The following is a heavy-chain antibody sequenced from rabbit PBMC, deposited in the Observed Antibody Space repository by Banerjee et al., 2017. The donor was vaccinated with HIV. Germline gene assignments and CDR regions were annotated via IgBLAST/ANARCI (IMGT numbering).Heavy chain of an antibody. V-gene: IGHV1S40*01. Sequence: QSLEESGGDLVKPGASLTLTCTASGFSFSSTYIMCWVRQAPGKGLEWIGCIDTGSSGSTWYASWAKGRFTVSKTSSTTVTLQMTSLTAADTATYFCAKTPYADIINYFTLWGQGTLVTVS. CDR1: GFSFSSTYI. CDR3: AKTPYADIINYFTL. J-gene: IGHJ4*01. CDR2: IDTGSSGST. D-gene: IGHD4-2*01.